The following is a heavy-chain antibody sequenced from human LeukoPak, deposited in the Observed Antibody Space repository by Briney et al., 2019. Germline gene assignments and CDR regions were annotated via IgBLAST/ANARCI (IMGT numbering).Heavy chain of an antibody. CDR1: GFTFSSYG. V-gene: IGHV3-30*18. D-gene: IGHD1-26*01. CDR2: ISYDGSNK. CDR3: AKDLLGGDSGSYYEVGELGMDV. J-gene: IGHJ6*02. Sequence: GGSLRLSCAVSGFTFSSYGMHWVRQAPGKGLEWVAVISYDGSNKYYADSVKGRFTISRDKSKNTLYLQMNSLGAEDTAVYYCAKDLLGGDSGSYYEVGELGMDVWGQGTTVTVSS.